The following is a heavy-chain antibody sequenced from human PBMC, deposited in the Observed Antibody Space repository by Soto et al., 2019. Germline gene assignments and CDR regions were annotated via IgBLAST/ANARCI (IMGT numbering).Heavy chain of an antibody. Sequence: QVQLVQSGAEMKKPGSSVKVSCQSSGGTFNTYAMNWVRQAPGQGPEWMGDISPMFGAANYAPKFQRRVTTTAEESTGTSYMQLSSLTSEDTALYFCAREVQVHTPAFVYWGQGTLVTVSS. D-gene: IGHD3-10*01. CDR1: GGTFNTYA. J-gene: IGHJ4*02. CDR3: AREVQVHTPAFVY. V-gene: IGHV1-69*01. CDR2: ISPMFGAA.